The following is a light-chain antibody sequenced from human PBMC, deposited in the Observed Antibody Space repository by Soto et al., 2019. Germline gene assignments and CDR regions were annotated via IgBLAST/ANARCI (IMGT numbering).Light chain of an antibody. CDR3: QSYDSSLSAAV. CDR2: SNN. J-gene: IGLJ2*01. Sequence: QSVLTQPPSVSGAPGQKVIISCTGSSSNIGAGYDVHWYQQLPGTAPKLLIYSNNNRPSGVPDRLSVSKSGTSDSLAITGLQVEDEDDYYCQSYDSSLSAAVFGGGTKLTVL. CDR1: SSNIGAGYD. V-gene: IGLV1-40*01.